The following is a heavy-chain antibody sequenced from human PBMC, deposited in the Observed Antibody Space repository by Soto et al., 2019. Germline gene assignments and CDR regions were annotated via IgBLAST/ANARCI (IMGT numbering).Heavy chain of an antibody. J-gene: IGHJ6*01. CDR1: GVSVDSPMLG. V-gene: IGHV2-26*01. D-gene: IGHD5-12*01. CDR2: IFSSGEK. CDR3: ARMQRGVGTRWGIYWAMDV. Sequence: QITLKESGPVLVKPTETLTLTCTVSGVSVDSPMLGLVWIRQSPGRALEWLAHIFSSGEKYYSVSLGNRLTISKDYYARHLVLKMTNVGPTDTGTYFCARMQRGVGTRWGIYWAMDVWRQGTTVTVSS.